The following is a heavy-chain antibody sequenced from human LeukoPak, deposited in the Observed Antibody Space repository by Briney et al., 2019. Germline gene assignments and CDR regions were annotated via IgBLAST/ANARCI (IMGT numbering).Heavy chain of an antibody. Sequence: SSETLSLTCTVFGGSISSGGYYWSWIRQHPGKGLEWIGYIYYSGSTYYNPSLKSRVTISVDTSKNQFSLKLSSVTAADTAVYYCARDRLYYGMDVWGQGTTVTVSS. CDR2: IYYSGST. V-gene: IGHV4-31*03. CDR1: GGSISSGGYY. J-gene: IGHJ6*02. CDR3: ARDRLYYGMDV.